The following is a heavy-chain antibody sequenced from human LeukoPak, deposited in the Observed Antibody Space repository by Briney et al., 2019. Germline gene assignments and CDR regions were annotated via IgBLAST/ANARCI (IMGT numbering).Heavy chain of an antibody. J-gene: IGHJ4*02. D-gene: IGHD3-3*01. Sequence: KSGGSLRLSCEASGFSFDDYGMSWVRQAPGKGLEWVSSISTSGSYIYYADSVKGRFTISRDNAKNSLYLQMNSLRAEDTAVYYCAREYESDYWGQGTLVTVSS. CDR3: AREYESDY. CDR2: ISTSGSYI. CDR1: GFSFDDYG. V-gene: IGHV3-21*01.